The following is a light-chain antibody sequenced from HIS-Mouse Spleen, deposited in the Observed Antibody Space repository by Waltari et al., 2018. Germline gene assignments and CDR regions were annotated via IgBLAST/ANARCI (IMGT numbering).Light chain of an antibody. Sequence: SYVLTQPPSVSVAPGKTARITCGGKNIGSKSVHWYQQKPGQAPVLVVYDDSDRPSGFPERFSGSNSRNSATLTISRVEAVDEADYYCQVWASSSVHVVFCGGTKLTVL. CDR1: NIGSKS. V-gene: IGLV3-21*03. J-gene: IGLJ2*01. CDR3: QVWASSSVHVV. CDR2: DDS.